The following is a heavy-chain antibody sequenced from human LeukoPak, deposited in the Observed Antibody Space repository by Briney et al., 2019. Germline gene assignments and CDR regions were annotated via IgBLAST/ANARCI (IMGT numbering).Heavy chain of an antibody. Sequence: GGSLRLSCAASGFTFSSYDMHWVRHATGKGLEWVSAIGTAGDTYYPGSVKGRFTISRENAKNSFYLQVNSLRAGDTAVYYCARSGSYYEEGTHDAFDIWGQGTMVTVSS. V-gene: IGHV3-13*01. J-gene: IGHJ3*02. CDR2: IGTAGDT. D-gene: IGHD1-26*01. CDR3: ARSGSYYEEGTHDAFDI. CDR1: GFTFSSYD.